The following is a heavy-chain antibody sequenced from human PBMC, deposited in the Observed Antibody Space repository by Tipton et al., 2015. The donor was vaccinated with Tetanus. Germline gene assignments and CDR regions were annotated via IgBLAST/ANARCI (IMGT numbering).Heavy chain of an antibody. J-gene: IGHJ3*02. CDR3: ARPYGSGSDDAFDI. V-gene: IGHV3-11*01. CDR1: GFSFSDYS. Sequence: SLRLSCVASGFSFSDYSMNWVRQAPGKGLEWVSYISSSGSTIYYADSVKGRFTISRDNAKNSLYLQMNSLRAEDTAVYYCARPYGSGSDDAFDIWGQGTMVTVSS. D-gene: IGHD3-10*01. CDR2: ISSSGSTI.